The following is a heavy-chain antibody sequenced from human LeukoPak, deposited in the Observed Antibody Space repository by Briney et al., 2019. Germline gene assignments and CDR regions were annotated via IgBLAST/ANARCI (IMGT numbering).Heavy chain of an antibody. CDR3: QVPAADDAFDI. Sequence: ASVKVSCKASGYTFTSYYMHWVRQAPGQGLEWMGIINPSGGSTSYAQKFQGRVTMTRDTSTSTVYMELSSLRSEDTAVYYCQVPAADDAFDIWGQGTMVTVSS. CDR1: GYTFTSYY. V-gene: IGHV1-46*01. J-gene: IGHJ3*02. D-gene: IGHD2-2*01. CDR2: INPSGGST.